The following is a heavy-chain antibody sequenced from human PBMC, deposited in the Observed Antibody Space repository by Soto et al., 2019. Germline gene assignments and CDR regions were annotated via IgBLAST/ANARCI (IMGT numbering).Heavy chain of an antibody. Sequence: QVQLQESGPGLVKPSQTLSLTCTVSGGSISSGGYYWSWIRQHPGKGLEWIGYIYYSGSTYYNPSLKSRVTISLDTSKNQFSLKLSSVTAADTALYYCASNFAGCSGIYRDRRGNYGMDVWGQGTTVTVSS. CDR1: GGSISSGGYY. J-gene: IGHJ6*02. V-gene: IGHV4-31*03. D-gene: IGHD3-10*02. CDR2: IYYSGST. CDR3: ASNFAGCSGIYRDRRGNYGMDV.